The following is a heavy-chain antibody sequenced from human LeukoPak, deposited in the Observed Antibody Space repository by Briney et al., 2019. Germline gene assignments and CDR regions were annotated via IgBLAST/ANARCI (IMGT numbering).Heavy chain of an antibody. CDR1: GGTFSSYA. V-gene: IGHV1-69*05. D-gene: IGHD3-9*01. CDR3: ARGGLEGYDNLTGPLDY. CDR2: IIPIFGTA. Sequence: SVKVSCKASGGTFSSYAISWVRQAPGQGLEWMGGIIPIFGTANYAQKFQGRVTITTDESTSTAYMELSSLRSEDTAVYYCARGGLEGYDNLTGPLDYWGQGTLVTVSS. J-gene: IGHJ4*02.